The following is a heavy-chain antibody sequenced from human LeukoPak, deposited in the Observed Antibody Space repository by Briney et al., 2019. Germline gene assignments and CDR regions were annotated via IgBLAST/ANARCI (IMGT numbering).Heavy chain of an antibody. Sequence: QPGGSLRLSCAASGFTFSSYAMSWVHQAPGKGLEWVSVISGSGGSTYYADSVKGRFTISRDNSKNTLYLQMNSLRAEDTAVYYCAKDLWFGELLYLPDYWGQGTLVTVSS. CDR3: AKDLWFGELLYLPDY. CDR2: ISGSGGST. D-gene: IGHD3-10*01. V-gene: IGHV3-23*01. CDR1: GFTFSSYA. J-gene: IGHJ4*02.